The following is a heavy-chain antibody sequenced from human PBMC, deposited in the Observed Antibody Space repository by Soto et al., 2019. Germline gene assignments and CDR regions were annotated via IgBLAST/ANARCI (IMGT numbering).Heavy chain of an antibody. CDR1: GGTFSSYA. D-gene: IGHD3-10*01. CDR2: IIPIFGTA. J-gene: IGHJ6*02. Sequence: SVKVSCKASGGTFSSYAISWVRQAPGQGLEWMGGIIPIFGTANYAQKFQGRVTITADESASTAYMELSSLRSEDTAVYYCARVDVRGSLRYYYGMDVWGQGTTVTVSS. CDR3: ARVDVRGSLRYYYGMDV. V-gene: IGHV1-69*13.